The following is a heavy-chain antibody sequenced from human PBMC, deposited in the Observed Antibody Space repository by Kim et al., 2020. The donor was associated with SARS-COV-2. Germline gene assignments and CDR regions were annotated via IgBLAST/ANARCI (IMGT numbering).Heavy chain of an antibody. Sequence: SETLSLTCTVSGGSISSSSYYWGWIRQPPGKGLEWIGSIYYSGSTYYNPSLKSRVTISVDTSKNQFSLKLSSVTAADTAVYYCAIYIVATINPGDKTDYWGQGTLVTVSS. CDR3: AIYIVATINPGDKTDY. CDR1: GGSISSSSYY. D-gene: IGHD5-12*01. J-gene: IGHJ4*02. V-gene: IGHV4-39*01. CDR2: IYYSGST.